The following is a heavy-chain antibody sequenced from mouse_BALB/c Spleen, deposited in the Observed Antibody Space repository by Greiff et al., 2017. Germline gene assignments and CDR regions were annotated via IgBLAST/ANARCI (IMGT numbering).Heavy chain of an antibody. V-gene: IGHV1S26*01. CDR1: GYTFTSYY. CDR3: ARDGNYYFDY. CDR2: INPSSGYT. J-gene: IGHJ2*01. Sequence: QVQLQQSGAELVKPGASVKLSCKASGYTFTSYYMYWVKQRPGQGLEWIGYINPSSGYTNYNQKFKDKATLTADKSSSTAYMQLSSLTSEDSAVYYCARDGNYYFDYWGQGTTLTVSS. D-gene: IGHD2-1*01.